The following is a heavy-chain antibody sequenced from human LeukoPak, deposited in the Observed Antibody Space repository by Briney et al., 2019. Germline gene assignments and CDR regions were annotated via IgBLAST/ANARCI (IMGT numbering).Heavy chain of an antibody. Sequence: KFQGRVTITRDTSASTAYMELSSLRSEDTAVYYCARGPRGARFDPWDQGTLVTVSS. J-gene: IGHJ5*02. D-gene: IGHD1-26*01. V-gene: IGHV1-3*01. CDR3: ARGPRGARFDP.